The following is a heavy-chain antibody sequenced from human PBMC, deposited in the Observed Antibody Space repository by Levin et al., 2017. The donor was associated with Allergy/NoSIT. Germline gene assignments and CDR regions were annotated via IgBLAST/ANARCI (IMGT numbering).Heavy chain of an antibody. D-gene: IGHD1-26*01. J-gene: IGHJ4*02. CDR1: GSSVSSSF. Sequence: SQTLSLPCNVSGSSVSSSFWSWIRQPPGKGLEWIAYIYYTGSANYNPSLKSRVSMSVDRSMNQFSLRLTSVTAADTAVYYCARGVKVGATPNKFYFDYWGQGTLVAVSS. CDR2: IYYTGSA. V-gene: IGHV4-59*02. CDR3: ARGVKVGATPNKFYFDY.